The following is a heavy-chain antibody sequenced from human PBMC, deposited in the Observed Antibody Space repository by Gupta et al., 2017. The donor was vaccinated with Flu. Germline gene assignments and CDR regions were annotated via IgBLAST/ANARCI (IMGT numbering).Heavy chain of an antibody. CDR2: ISSSRSTI. CDR3: ARVFRGYHYVDV. Sequence: SRQAPGKELEWVSYISSSRSTIYYADSVKGRFTISRDDTKNSLYLQMNSLRAEDTAVYYCARVFRGYHYVDVWGKGTTVTVSS. J-gene: IGHJ6*03. V-gene: IGHV3-11*01.